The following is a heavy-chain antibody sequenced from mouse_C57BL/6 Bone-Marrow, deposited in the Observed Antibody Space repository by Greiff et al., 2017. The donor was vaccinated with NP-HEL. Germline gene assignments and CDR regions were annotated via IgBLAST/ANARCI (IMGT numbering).Heavy chain of an antibody. CDR3: ARPDDGSRTGFAY. CDR1: GYTFTSYW. D-gene: IGHD1-1*01. V-gene: IGHV1-69*01. CDR2: IDPSDSYT. J-gene: IGHJ3*01. Sequence: VQLQQPGAELVMPGASVKLSCKASGYTFTSYWMHWVKQRPGQGLEWIGEIDPSDSYTNYNQKFKGKSTLTVDKSSSTAYMQLSSLTSEDSAVYYCARPDDGSRTGFAYWGQGTLVTVSA.